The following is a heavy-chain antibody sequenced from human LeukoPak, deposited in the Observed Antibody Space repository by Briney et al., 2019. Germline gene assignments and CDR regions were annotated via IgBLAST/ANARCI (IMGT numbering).Heavy chain of an antibody. CDR2: IKEDGGEK. Sequence: SGSTLSSTGAGSVRQAPGKGLEWVANIKEDGGEKYYVDSVKGRFTISRDNAKNSLYLKMNSLRAEDSAVYHCPRGSGDYLDYWGQGTLVTVSS. J-gene: IGHJ4*02. CDR1: GSTLSSTG. D-gene: IGHD3-10*01. CDR3: PRGSGDYLDY. V-gene: IGHV3-7*02.